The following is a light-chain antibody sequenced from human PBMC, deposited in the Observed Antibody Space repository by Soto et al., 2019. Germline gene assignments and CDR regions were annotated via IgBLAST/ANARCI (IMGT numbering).Light chain of an antibody. CDR1: QSVSSSY. J-gene: IGKJ2*01. V-gene: IGKV3-20*01. CDR2: GAS. Sequence: EFVLTQSPGTLSLSPGERATLSCRASQSVSSSYLAWYQQKSGQAPRLLIYGASSRATGIPDRFSGSGSGTDFTLTISRLDPEDFAVYYCQQYGSSPYTFGQGTKLEIK. CDR3: QQYGSSPYT.